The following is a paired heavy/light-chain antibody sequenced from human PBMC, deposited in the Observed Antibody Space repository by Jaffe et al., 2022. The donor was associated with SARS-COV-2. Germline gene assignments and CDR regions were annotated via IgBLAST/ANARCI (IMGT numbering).Light chain of an antibody. V-gene: IGLV3-21*04. J-gene: IGLJ3*02. CDR2: YDT. CDR3: QVWDRSGDHRWV. CDR1: NIASHS. Sequence: SNVLTQSPSVSVAPGETAMIPCGTENIASHSVQWYQQRPGQAPVLVIYYDTARPSGIPERFSGSKSGDTAILTITRVEAGDEADYYCQVWDRSGDHRWVFGGGTKLTVL.
Heavy chain of an antibody. J-gene: IGHJ5*02. CDR3: ARDGCGGECFDH. CDR1: GYTFTGYY. D-gene: IGHD2-21*01. V-gene: IGHV1-2*02. Sequence: QVQVVQSGAEVKKPGASVKVSCKTSGYTFTGYYIHWVRQAPGQGLEWMGWISPHNGGTNYAREFQGRVTMTRDTSVTTAFMQLSGLSSDDTAIYYCARDGCGGECFDHWGQGTLVTVSS. CDR2: ISPHNGGT.